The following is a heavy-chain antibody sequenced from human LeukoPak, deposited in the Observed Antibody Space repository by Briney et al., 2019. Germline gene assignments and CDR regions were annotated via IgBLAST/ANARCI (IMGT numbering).Heavy chain of an antibody. J-gene: IGHJ4*02. CDR2: ISYDGSNK. CDR1: GGSFSGYY. Sequence: LSLTCAVYGGSFSGYYWSWIRQAPGKGLEWVAVISYDGSNKYYADSVKGRFTISRDNSKNTLYLQMNSLRAEDTAVYYCARGGYCSSTSCYSLRFLEWLIFDYWGQGTLVTVSS. V-gene: IGHV3-30-3*01. D-gene: IGHD2-2*02. CDR3: ARGGYCSSTSCYSLRFLEWLIFDY.